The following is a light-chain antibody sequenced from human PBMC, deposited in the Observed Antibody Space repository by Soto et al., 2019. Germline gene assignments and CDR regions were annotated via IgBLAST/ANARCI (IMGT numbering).Light chain of an antibody. CDR3: CSYAASNTLI. CDR2: EVT. Sequence: QSVLTQPAFVSGSPGQSITISCTGTSSNVGSYDLVSWYQQHPGKAPKLLIYEVTKRPSGVSNRFSGSKSGNTASLTISGLQAEDEADYACCSYAASNTLIFGGGTKLTVL. V-gene: IGLV2-23*02. CDR1: SSNVGSYDL. J-gene: IGLJ2*01.